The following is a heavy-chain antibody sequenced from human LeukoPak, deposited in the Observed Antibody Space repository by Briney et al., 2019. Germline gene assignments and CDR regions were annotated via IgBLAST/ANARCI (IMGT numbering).Heavy chain of an antibody. CDR2: IYPGDSDA. J-gene: IGHJ4*02. Sequence: GESLKISCKGSGYSFTNYWIGWVRQMPGKGLKWMGIIYPGDSDARYSPSFQGQVTISADKSISAAYLQWSSLKASDTAMYYCARRRDLYSGSYYPFDYWGQGTLVTVSS. V-gene: IGHV5-51*01. D-gene: IGHD1-26*01. CDR1: GYSFTNYW. CDR3: ARRRDLYSGSYYPFDY.